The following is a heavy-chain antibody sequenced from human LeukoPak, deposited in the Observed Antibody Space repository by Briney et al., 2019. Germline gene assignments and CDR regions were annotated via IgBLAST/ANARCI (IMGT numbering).Heavy chain of an antibody. Sequence: GGSLRLSCAASGFTFNSYAMHWVRQAPGKGLEWVSSISSSSSYIYYADSVKGRFTISRDNAKNSLYLQMNSLRAEDTAVYYCAREEYDDLGYWGQGTLVTVSS. CDR2: ISSSSSYI. V-gene: IGHV3-21*01. D-gene: IGHD3-3*01. J-gene: IGHJ4*02. CDR1: GFTFNSYA. CDR3: AREEYDDLGY.